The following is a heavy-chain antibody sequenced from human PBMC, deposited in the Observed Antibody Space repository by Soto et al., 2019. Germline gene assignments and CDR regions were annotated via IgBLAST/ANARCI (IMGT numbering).Heavy chain of an antibody. Sequence: ASVKVSCKASGYTFTTYDINWVGQATGHGLEWMGWINPNSGNIGYAQRFQGRVTMTRDTAIRTAYMEVSSLRSDDTAVYYCARGRASGSYYLLEYWGEGTVVTVSS. CDR3: ARGRASGSYYLLEY. D-gene: IGHD3-10*01. CDR2: INPNSGNI. V-gene: IGHV1-8*01. CDR1: GYTFTTYD. J-gene: IGHJ4*02.